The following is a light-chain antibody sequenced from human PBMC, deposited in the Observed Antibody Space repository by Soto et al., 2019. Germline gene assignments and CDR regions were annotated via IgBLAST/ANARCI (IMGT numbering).Light chain of an antibody. Sequence: DIVMTQSPDSLAVSLGERATINCKSSQSLLYGSNNKNYLAWVQQRPGQPPKLLIYWASTRAFGVPDRFSGSGAGTDFTLTISSRQSEDVAVYYCQQYYTTPFTFGGGTKVEIK. CDR1: QSLLYGSNNKNY. V-gene: IGKV4-1*01. CDR3: QQYYTTPFT. CDR2: WAS. J-gene: IGKJ4*01.